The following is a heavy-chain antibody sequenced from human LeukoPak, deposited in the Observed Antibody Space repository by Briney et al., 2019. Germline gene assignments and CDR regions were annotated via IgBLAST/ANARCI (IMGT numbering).Heavy chain of an antibody. V-gene: IGHV3-11*01. CDR2: ISSSGSTI. D-gene: IGHD6-13*01. CDR1: GFTFSDYY. Sequence: GGSLRLSCAASGFTFSDYYMSWIRQAPGKGLEWVSYISSSGSTIYYADPVKGRFTISRDNAKNSLYLQMNSLRAEDTAVYYCASTRAYRIAAAGTFGYWGQGTLVTVSS. J-gene: IGHJ4*02. CDR3: ASTRAYRIAAAGTFGY.